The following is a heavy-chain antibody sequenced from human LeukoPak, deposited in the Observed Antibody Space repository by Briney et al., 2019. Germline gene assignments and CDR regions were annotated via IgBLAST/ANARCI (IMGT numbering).Heavy chain of an antibody. D-gene: IGHD3-22*01. Sequence: PGGSLRLSCAASGFTFSSYGMHWVRQAPGKGLEWVAVIWYDGSNKYYADSVEGRFTISRDNSKNTLYLQMNSLRAEDTAVYYCAKPGYYYDSSGYYIDYWGQGTLVTVSS. J-gene: IGHJ4*02. CDR3: AKPGYYYDSSGYYIDY. CDR1: GFTFSSYG. V-gene: IGHV3-33*06. CDR2: IWYDGSNK.